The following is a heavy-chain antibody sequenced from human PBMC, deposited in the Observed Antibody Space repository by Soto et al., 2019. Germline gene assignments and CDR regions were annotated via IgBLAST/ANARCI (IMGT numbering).Heavy chain of an antibody. CDR1: GYTFTSYA. CDR2: INAGNGNT. V-gene: IGHV1-3*01. J-gene: IGHJ6*03. CDR3: ARGPYYYYYMDV. Sequence: QVQLVQSGAEVKKPGASVKVSCKASGYTFTSYAMHWVRQAPGQRLEWMGWINAGNGNTKYSQKFQGRVTITRDTSASTDYMELSSLRSEDTAVYYCARGPYYYYYMDVWGKGTTVTVSS.